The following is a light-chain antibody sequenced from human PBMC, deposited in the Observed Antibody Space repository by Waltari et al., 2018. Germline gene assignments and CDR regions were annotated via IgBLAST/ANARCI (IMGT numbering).Light chain of an antibody. CDR2: DVN. V-gene: IGLV2-14*01. Sequence: QSALTQPASVSVSPGQSITISCTGTSSDVGSYDYVSWYQQHPGKPPTVIIYDVNNRPSGASNRFYGSQSGNTASLTIAGLQAEDEADYFCSSHSSDNVVVFGGGTKLTVL. CDR3: SSHSSDNVVV. CDR1: SSDVGSYDY. J-gene: IGLJ2*01.